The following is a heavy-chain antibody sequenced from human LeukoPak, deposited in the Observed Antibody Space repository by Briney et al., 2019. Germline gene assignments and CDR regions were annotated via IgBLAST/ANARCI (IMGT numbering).Heavy chain of an antibody. CDR1: GESFSGYY. D-gene: IGHD3-16*01. Sequence: TPSETLSLTCAVYGESFSGYYWSWIRQPPGKGLEWIGEINHSGSTNYNPSLKSRVTISVDTSKNQFSLKLSSVTAADTAVYYCASILGDPPFYYFDYWGQGTLVTVSS. J-gene: IGHJ4*02. CDR2: INHSGST. CDR3: ASILGDPPFYYFDY. V-gene: IGHV4-34*01.